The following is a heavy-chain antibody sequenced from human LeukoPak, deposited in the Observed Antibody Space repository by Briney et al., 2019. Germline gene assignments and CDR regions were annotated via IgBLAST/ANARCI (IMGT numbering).Heavy chain of an antibody. V-gene: IGHV3-48*01. CDR2: ISSSYSTI. CDR3: ARGYYDFWSGHYFDY. CDR1: GFTFSSYS. J-gene: IGHJ4*02. Sequence: GGSLRLSCAASGFTFSSYSMNWVRQAPGKGLEWVSYISSSYSTIYYADSVKGRFTISRDNSKNTLYLQMNSLRAEDTAVYYCARGYYDFWSGHYFDYWGQGTLVTVSS. D-gene: IGHD3-3*01.